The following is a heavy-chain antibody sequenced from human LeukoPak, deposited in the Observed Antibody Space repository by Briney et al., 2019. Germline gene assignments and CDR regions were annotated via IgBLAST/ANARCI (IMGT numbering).Heavy chain of an antibody. Sequence: GGSLRLSCAASGFTFSSYWMSWIRQAPGKGLEWVSYISRGGSTTYCADSVRGRFTISRDNAKNSLYLQMNSLRAEDTAVYYCVRGVSISSSWYNDIWGQGTMVTVSS. D-gene: IGHD6-13*01. CDR3: VRGVSISSSWYNDI. J-gene: IGHJ3*02. V-gene: IGHV3-11*01. CDR2: ISRGGSTT. CDR1: GFTFSSYW.